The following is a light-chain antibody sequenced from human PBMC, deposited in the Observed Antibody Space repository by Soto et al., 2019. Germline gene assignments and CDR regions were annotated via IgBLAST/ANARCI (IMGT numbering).Light chain of an antibody. J-gene: IGKJ2*01. CDR2: GAS. CDR1: QTIDNT. V-gene: IGKV3-15*01. CDR3: QQYHNWPYT. Sequence: EIVMTQSPATLSVSPGERATLSCRASQTIDNTLAWYQQKPGQAPRLLIYGASTRATGVPARFSGSGSGTEFTLTISSLQSEDFAVYYCQQYHNWPYTFGQGTKVDIK.